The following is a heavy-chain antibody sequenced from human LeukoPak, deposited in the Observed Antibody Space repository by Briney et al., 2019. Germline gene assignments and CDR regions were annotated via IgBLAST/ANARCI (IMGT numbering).Heavy chain of an antibody. Sequence: ASVKVSCKASGYTFTSYGISWVRQAPGQGLEWMGWVSAYNGNTNYARKLQGRVTMTTDTSTSTAYMELRSLRSDDTAVYYCARGTVTTSSVWFDPWGQGTLVTVSS. CDR3: ARGTVTTSSVWFDP. V-gene: IGHV1-18*01. CDR2: VSAYNGNT. D-gene: IGHD4-17*01. J-gene: IGHJ5*02. CDR1: GYTFTSYG.